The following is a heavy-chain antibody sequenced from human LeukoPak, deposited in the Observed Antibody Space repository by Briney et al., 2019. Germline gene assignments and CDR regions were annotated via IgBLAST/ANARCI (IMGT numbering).Heavy chain of an antibody. D-gene: IGHD6-6*01. CDR3: AKTPTALVRGGYYFDN. CDR2: INHSGNT. CDR1: GGSFSGYY. Sequence: SETLSLTCAVYGGSFSGYYWSWIRQPPGKGPEWIGEINHSGNTDYNPSLKSRVTISVDTSKNQFPLKLSSVTAADTAVYYCAKTPTALVRGGYYFDNWAQGTPVTVSS. V-gene: IGHV4-34*01. J-gene: IGHJ4*02.